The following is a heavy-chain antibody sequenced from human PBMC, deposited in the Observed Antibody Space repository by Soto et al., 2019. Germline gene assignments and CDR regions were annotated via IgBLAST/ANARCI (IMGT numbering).Heavy chain of an antibody. CDR1: GFTFSSYS. V-gene: IGHV3-21*01. Sequence: PGGSLRLSCAASGFTFSSYSMNWVRQAPGKGLEWVPSISSSSSYIYYADSVKGRFTISRDNAKNSLYLQMNSLRAEDTAVYYCARDFIQLRSGAFDIWGQGTMVTVSS. J-gene: IGHJ3*02. CDR2: ISSSSSYI. D-gene: IGHD5-18*01. CDR3: ARDFIQLRSGAFDI.